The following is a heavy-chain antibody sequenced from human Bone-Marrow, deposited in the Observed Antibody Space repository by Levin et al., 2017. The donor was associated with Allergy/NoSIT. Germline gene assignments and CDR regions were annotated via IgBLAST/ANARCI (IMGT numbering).Heavy chain of an antibody. J-gene: IGHJ6*02. D-gene: IGHD4-23*01. CDR2: ITWNSGNI. CDR3: VKDINSDYGGNSGNYGMDG. CDR1: GFTFGDYA. Sequence: SLKISCAASGFTFGDYAMHWVRQAPGKGLEWVSGITWNSGNIGYADSVKGRFTVSRDNAKNSLYLQMNSLRAEDTALYYCVKDINSDYGGNSGNYGMDGWGQGATVTVSS. V-gene: IGHV3-9*01.